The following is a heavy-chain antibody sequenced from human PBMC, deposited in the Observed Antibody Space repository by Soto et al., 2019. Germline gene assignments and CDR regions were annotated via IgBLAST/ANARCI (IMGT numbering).Heavy chain of an antibody. V-gene: IGHV1-69*13. CDR3: ARDKRKADIVVVAAAFDNWFDP. D-gene: IGHD2-15*01. Sequence: SVKLSCKASGGTFSSYAISSLRQAPGQGLEWMGGIIPIFGTANYAQKFQGRVTITADESTSTAYMELSSLRSEDTAVYYCARDKRKADIVVVAAAFDNWFDPWGQGTLVTVSS. CDR2: IIPIFGTA. J-gene: IGHJ5*02. CDR1: GGTFSSYA.